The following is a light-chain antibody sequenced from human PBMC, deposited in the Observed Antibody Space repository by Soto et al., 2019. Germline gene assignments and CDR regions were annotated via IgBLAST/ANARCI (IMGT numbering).Light chain of an antibody. CDR2: EVS. CDR3: SSYAGSNLYV. V-gene: IGLV2-8*01. Sequence: QSALTQPPSASGSPGQSVTISCTGTSSDIGGYNYVSWYQQHPGKAPKFMIYEVSKRPSGVPDRFSGSKSGNTASLTVSGLQAEDEAEYYCSSYAGSNLYVFGTGTKLTVL. CDR1: SSDIGGYNY. J-gene: IGLJ1*01.